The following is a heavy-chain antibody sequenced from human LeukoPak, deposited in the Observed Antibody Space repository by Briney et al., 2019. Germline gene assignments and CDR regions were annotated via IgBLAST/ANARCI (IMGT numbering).Heavy chain of an antibody. CDR2: IKLDGSEK. Sequence: PGGSLRLSCVASGFTFGKYWMSWVRQAPGKGLEWVANIKLDGSEKNYVDSVKGRFTISRDNDKNSVYLQMNSLRGDDSAVFYCVRGAGWFLDFWGRGTLVTVSS. CDR3: VRGAGWFLDF. V-gene: IGHV3-7*03. J-gene: IGHJ2*01. CDR1: GFTFGKYW.